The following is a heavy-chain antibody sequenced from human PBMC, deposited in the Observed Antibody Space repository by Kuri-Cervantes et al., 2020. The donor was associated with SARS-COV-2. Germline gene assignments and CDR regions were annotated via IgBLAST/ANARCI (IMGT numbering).Heavy chain of an antibody. D-gene: IGHD3-22*01. J-gene: IGHJ6*02. CDR2: ISGSGGST. Sequence: LSLTCAAPGFTFSSYAMSWVRQAPGKGPEWVSAISGSGGSTYYAGSVKGRFTTSRDKSKNTLYLQMNRLRAEETAVYYFAKAVVSYYYYGMDVWGQGTTVTVSS. CDR1: GFTFSSYA. CDR3: AKAVVSYYYYGMDV. V-gene: IGHV3-23*01.